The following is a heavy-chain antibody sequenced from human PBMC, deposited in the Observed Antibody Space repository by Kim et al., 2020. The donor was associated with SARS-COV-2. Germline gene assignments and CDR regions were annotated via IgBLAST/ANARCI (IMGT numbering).Heavy chain of an antibody. V-gene: IGHV1-58*01. J-gene: IGHJ4*02. D-gene: IGHD3-10*01. CDR3: AVWFGELLYFDY. Sequence: YAQKFQERVTITRDMSTSTAYMELSSLRSEDTAVYYCAVWFGELLYFDYWGQGTLVTVSS.